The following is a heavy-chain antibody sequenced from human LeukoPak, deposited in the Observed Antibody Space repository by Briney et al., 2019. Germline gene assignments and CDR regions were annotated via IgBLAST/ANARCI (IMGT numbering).Heavy chain of an antibody. CDR2: INSVGSGT. CDR1: GFTLSNYW. Sequence: LTGGSLRLSCSASGFTLSNYWVDWVRQAPGKGLVWVAGINSVGSGTSYAASVKGRFTISRDNTKNTLYLQMISLRAEDTAVYYCVRDCSDAGCYASAFDIWGRGTMVTVSS. J-gene: IGHJ3*02. CDR3: VRDCSDAGCYASAFDI. V-gene: IGHV3-74*01. D-gene: IGHD2-2*01.